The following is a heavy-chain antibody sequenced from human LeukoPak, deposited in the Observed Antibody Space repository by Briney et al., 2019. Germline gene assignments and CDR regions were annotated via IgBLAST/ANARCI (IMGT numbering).Heavy chain of an antibody. V-gene: IGHV3-53*01. Sequence: RPGGSLRLSCAASGFSVSTNYMNWVRQAPGKGLEWLSVLFSDGVTYYADSVKGRFTISRDNSKNTLYLQMDSLRAEDTAVYFCARRYCSGGDCQDAFNIWGQGTMVTVSS. J-gene: IGHJ3*02. D-gene: IGHD2-15*01. CDR1: GFSVSTNY. CDR3: ARRYCSGGDCQDAFNI. CDR2: LFSDGVT.